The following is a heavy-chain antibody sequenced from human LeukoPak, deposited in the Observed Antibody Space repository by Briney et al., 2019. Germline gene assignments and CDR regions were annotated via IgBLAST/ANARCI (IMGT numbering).Heavy chain of an antibody. V-gene: IGHV4-39*07. CDR3: ARDPGAAGPDWFDP. CDR1: GGSISSSSYY. CDR2: SYYSGST. J-gene: IGHJ5*02. D-gene: IGHD6-13*01. Sequence: SETLSLTCTVSGGSISSSSYYWGWIRQPPGKGLEWIGSSYYSGSTYYNPSLKSRVTISVDTSKNQFSLKLSSVTAADTAVYYCARDPGAAGPDWFDPWGQGTLVTVSS.